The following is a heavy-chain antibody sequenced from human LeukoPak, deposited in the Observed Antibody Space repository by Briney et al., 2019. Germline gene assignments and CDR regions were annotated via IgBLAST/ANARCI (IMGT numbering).Heavy chain of an antibody. CDR2: IYYSGST. D-gene: IGHD5-12*01. Sequence: SETLSLTFTVSGCSISSSIYYWGCIRQPPGKGLEWIGSIYYSGSTYYNPSLKSRVTISVDTSKNQFSLKLSSVTAADTAVYYCARHEWLRTFDYWGQGTLVTVSS. CDR3: ARHEWLRTFDY. CDR1: GCSISSSIYY. J-gene: IGHJ4*02. V-gene: IGHV4-39*01.